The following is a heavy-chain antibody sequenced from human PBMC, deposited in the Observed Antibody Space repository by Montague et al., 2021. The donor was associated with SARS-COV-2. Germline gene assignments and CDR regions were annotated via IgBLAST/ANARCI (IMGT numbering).Heavy chain of an antibody. CDR3: ARGNSSGWYGHYYYSMDV. Sequence: SETLSLTCAVSGGSISSSNWWSWVRQPPGKGLEWIGEIYHSGSTNYNPSLKSRVTISVDKSKNQFSLKLSSVTAADTAVYYCARGNSSGWYGHYYYSMDVWGQGTTVTVSS. CDR2: IYHSGST. V-gene: IGHV4-4*02. J-gene: IGHJ6*02. D-gene: IGHD6-19*01. CDR1: GGSISSSNW.